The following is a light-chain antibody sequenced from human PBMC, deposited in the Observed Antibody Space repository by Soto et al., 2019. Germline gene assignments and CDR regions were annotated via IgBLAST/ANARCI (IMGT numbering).Light chain of an antibody. CDR2: RNN. CDR3: AAWDDSLSVV. CDR1: SSNIGSNY. V-gene: IGLV1-47*01. Sequence: QSVLTHPPSASGTPGQRVTISCSGSSSNIGSNYVYWYQQLPGTAPKLLIYRNNQRPSGVPGRFSGSKSGTSASLAISGLRSEDEADYYCAAWDDSLSVVFGGGTKLTVL. J-gene: IGLJ2*01.